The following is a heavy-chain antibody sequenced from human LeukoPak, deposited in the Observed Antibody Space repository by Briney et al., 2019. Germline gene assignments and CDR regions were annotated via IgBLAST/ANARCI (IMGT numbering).Heavy chain of an antibody. CDR1: GFTFTSYW. Sequence: GGSLRLSCAASGFTFTSYWMSWVRQAPGKGLEWVANIKEDGSEKYYVESVKGRFTISRDNAKNSLYLQMNSLRAEDTAVYYCAVDIVATGAHGYWGQGTLVTVSS. J-gene: IGHJ4*02. CDR3: AVDIVATGAHGY. CDR2: IKEDGSEK. D-gene: IGHD5-12*01. V-gene: IGHV3-7*01.